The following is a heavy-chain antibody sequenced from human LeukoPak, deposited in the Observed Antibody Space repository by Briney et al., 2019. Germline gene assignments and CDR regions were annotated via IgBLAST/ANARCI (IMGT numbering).Heavy chain of an antibody. D-gene: IGHD5-18*01. V-gene: IGHV3-7*03. CDR1: GFTFSSSW. CDR3: AKARGYSYDPPDY. CDR2: IKEDGTAK. J-gene: IGHJ4*02. Sequence: GGSLRLSCAASGFTFSSSWMAWVRQAPGKGLEWVGNIKEDGTAKNYVVSVRGRFTISSDNAKNSLYLQMNSLRAEDTALYYCAKARGYSYDPPDYWGQGTLVTVSS.